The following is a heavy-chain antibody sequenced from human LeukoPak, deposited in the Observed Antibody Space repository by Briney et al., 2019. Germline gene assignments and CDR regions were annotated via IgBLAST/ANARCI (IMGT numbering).Heavy chain of an antibody. CDR2: MNPNSGDT. J-gene: IGHJ5*02. Sequence: ASVKVSCKASGYTFTNYHINWVRQAPGQGLEWMGWMNPNSGDTVSAQKFQGRVTLTRDSSISTAYMELSSLRSEDTAVYYCARYWTDGSGCDLWGQGTLVTVSS. CDR3: ARYWTDGSGCDL. D-gene: IGHD3-10*01. CDR1: GYTFTNYH. V-gene: IGHV1-8*01.